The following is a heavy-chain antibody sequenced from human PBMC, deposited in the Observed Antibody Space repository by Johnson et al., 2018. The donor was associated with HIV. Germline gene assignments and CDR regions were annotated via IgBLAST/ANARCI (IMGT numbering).Heavy chain of an antibody. D-gene: IGHD5-12*01. J-gene: IGHJ3*02. CDR2: ISGSGGRT. CDR1: GFTFSSYW. Sequence: VQLVESGGGLVQPGGSLRLSCAASGFTFSSYWMHWVRQAPGKGLVWVSAISGSGGRTNYADSVKGRFTISRDNSENTLYLQMSSLRAEDTAVYYCARDQSGYDSVTAAFDIWGQGTMVTVSS. CDR3: ARDQSGYDSVTAAFDI. V-gene: IGHV3-23*04.